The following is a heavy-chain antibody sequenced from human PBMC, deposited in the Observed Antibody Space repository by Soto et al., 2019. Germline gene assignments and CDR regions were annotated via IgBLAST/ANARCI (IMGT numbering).Heavy chain of an antibody. J-gene: IGHJ4*02. CDR2: INHSGST. Sequence: QVQLQQWGAGLLKPSETLSLTCAVYGGSFSGYYWNWIRQPPGKGLEWIGEINHSGSTNYNPSVKSRVTISVDTSKSQFSLKLSSVTAADTAVYYCARGYGRNCDYWGQGTLVTVSS. CDR3: ARGYGRNCDY. CDR1: GGSFSGYY. V-gene: IGHV4-34*01. D-gene: IGHD3-10*01.